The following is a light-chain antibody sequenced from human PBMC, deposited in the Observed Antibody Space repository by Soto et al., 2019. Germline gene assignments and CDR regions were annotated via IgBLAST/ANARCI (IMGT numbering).Light chain of an antibody. Sequence: DIQMTQSPSTLSASVGDRVTITCRASQSISSWLAWYQQKPGKAPKLLIYDASILVSGVPSRFSGSGSGTEFTLTISSLQPDDLASFYCQQYYSYSPLTFGGGTKVQIK. J-gene: IGKJ4*01. CDR1: QSISSW. V-gene: IGKV1-5*01. CDR2: DAS. CDR3: QQYYSYSPLT.